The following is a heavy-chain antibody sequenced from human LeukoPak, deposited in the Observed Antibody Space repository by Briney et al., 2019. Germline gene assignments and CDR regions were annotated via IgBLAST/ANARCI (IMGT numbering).Heavy chain of an antibody. Sequence: SETLSLTCTVSGGSISSYYWSWIRQPPGKGLEWIGYIYYSGSTNYNPSLKSRVTISVDTSKNQFSLKLSSVTAADTAVYYCAREGLWFGELHNWFDPWGQGTLVTVSS. CDR1: GGSISSYY. J-gene: IGHJ5*02. D-gene: IGHD3-10*01. V-gene: IGHV4-59*12. CDR2: IYYSGST. CDR3: AREGLWFGELHNWFDP.